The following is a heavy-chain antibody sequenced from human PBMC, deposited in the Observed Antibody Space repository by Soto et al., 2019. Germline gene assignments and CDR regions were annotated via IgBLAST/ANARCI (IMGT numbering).Heavy chain of an antibody. CDR2: ISWNSGNI. Sequence: EVQLVESGGGLVQPGRSLRLSCAASGFIFDDHAMHWVRQAPGKGLEWVSGISWNSGNIDYADSEKGRFKISRDNAENNLYLQMNSLRAEDTALYYCAKDISGSSIWPFDYWGQGTLVTVSS. D-gene: IGHD6-13*01. V-gene: IGHV3-9*01. CDR1: GFIFDDHA. J-gene: IGHJ4*02. CDR3: AKDISGSSIWPFDY.